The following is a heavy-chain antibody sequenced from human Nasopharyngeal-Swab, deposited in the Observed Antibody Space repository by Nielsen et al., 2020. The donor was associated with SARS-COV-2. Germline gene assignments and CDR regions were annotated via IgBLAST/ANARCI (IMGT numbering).Heavy chain of an antibody. J-gene: IGHJ5*02. CDR2: ISAYNGNT. V-gene: IGHV1-18*01. CDR1: GCTFSSYA. CDR3: ARASIEAAGTGGDT. D-gene: IGHD6-13*01. Sequence: ASVKVSCKASGCTFSSYAISWVRQAPGQGLEWMGWISAYNGNTNYAQKLQGRVTMTTDTSTSTAYMELRSLRSDDTAAYYCARASIEAAGTGGDTWGQGTLVTVSS.